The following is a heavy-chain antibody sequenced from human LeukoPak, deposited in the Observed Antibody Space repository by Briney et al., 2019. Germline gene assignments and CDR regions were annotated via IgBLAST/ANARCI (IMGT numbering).Heavy chain of an antibody. CDR1: GFTFSSYG. CDR2: ISGSGGST. CDR3: AKDHYYDSSGYEYFQH. D-gene: IGHD3-22*01. V-gene: IGHV3-23*01. J-gene: IGHJ1*01. Sequence: GGTLRLSCAASGFTFSSYGMSWVRQAPGKGLEWVSAISGSGGSTYYADSVKGRFTISRDNSKNTLYLQMNSLRAEDTAVYYCAKDHYYDSSGYEYFQHWGQGTLVTVSS.